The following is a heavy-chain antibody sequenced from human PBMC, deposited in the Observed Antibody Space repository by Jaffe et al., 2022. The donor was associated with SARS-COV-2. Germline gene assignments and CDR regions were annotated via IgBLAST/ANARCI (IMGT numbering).Heavy chain of an antibody. CDR3: ARQKVTFAAYYFDY. CDR1: GFTFSSYS. D-gene: IGHD5-18*01. V-gene: IGHV3-21*01. J-gene: IGHJ4*02. CDR2: ISSSSSYI. Sequence: EVQLVESGGGLVKPGGSLRLSCAASGFTFSSYSMNWVRQAPGKGLEWVSSISSSSSYIYYADSVKGRFTISRDNAKNSLYLQMNSLRAEDTAVYYCARQKVTFAAYYFDYWGQGTLVTVSS.